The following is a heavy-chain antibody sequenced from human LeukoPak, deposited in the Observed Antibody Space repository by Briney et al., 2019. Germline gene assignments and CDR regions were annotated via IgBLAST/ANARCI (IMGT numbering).Heavy chain of an antibody. CDR2: ISSSSSTI. D-gene: IGHD6-13*01. CDR3: ARDFRLIAAAGTYRYYYYGMDV. Sequence: GGSLRLSCAASGFTFSSYSMNWVRQAPGKGLEWVSYISSSSSTIYYADSVKGRFTISRDNAKNSLYLQMNSLRAEDTAVYYCARDFRLIAAAGTYRYYYYGMDVWGQGTTVTVSS. J-gene: IGHJ6*02. V-gene: IGHV3-48*04. CDR1: GFTFSSYS.